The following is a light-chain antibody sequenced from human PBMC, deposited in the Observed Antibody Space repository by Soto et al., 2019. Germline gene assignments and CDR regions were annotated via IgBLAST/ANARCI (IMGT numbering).Light chain of an antibody. CDR2: KAS. Sequence: DIPMTQSPSTLSASVGDRVTITCRASQSISSWLAWYQHKPGKAPKLLIYKASTLESGVPSRFSGSESGTEFTLTISSLQPDDFATYYYQQYSSYERFTFGPGTKVDIK. J-gene: IGKJ3*01. V-gene: IGKV1-5*03. CDR1: QSISSW. CDR3: QQYSSYERFT.